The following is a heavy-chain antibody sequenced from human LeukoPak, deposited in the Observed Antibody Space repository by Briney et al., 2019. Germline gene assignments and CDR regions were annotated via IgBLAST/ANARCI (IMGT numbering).Heavy chain of an antibody. D-gene: IGHD3-9*01. V-gene: IGHV4-59*12. CDR3: ARVDYDILTGYPYYFDY. J-gene: IGHJ4*02. Sequence: PSETLSLTCTVSGGSISSYYWSWIRQPPGKGLEWIGYIYYSGSTNYNPSLKSRVTISVDKSKNQFSLKLSSVTAADTAVYYCARVDYDILTGYPYYFDYWGQGTLVTVSS. CDR2: IYYSGST. CDR1: GGSISSYY.